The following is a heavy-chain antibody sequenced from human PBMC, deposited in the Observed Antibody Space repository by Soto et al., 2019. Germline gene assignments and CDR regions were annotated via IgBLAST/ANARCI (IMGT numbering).Heavy chain of an antibody. V-gene: IGHV1-69*05. Sequence: GASVKVSCKASGGTFSSYAISWVRQAPGQGLEWMGGIIPIFGTANYAQKFQGRVTMTTDESTSTAYMELSSLRSDDTAVYYCATLRYFDWSLSGYYYYYMDFWGKGTTVTVSS. J-gene: IGHJ6*03. D-gene: IGHD3-9*01. CDR1: GGTFSSYA. CDR3: ATLRYFDWSLSGYYYYYMDF. CDR2: IIPIFGTA.